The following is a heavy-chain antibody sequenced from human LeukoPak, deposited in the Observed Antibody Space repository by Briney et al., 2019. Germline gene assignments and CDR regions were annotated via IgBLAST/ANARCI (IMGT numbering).Heavy chain of an antibody. V-gene: IGHV4-59*01. CDR2: IYYSGST. J-gene: IGHJ6*03. D-gene: IGHD6-13*01. Sequence: SETLSLTCTVSGGSISSYYWSWIRQPPGKGLEWIGYIYYSGSTNYNPSLKSRVSISVDTSKNQFSLKLSSVTAADTAVYYCARTTEAHSWRTRYYDYYMDVWGKGTTVTVSS. CDR3: ARTTEAHSWRTRYYDYYMDV. CDR1: GGSISSYY.